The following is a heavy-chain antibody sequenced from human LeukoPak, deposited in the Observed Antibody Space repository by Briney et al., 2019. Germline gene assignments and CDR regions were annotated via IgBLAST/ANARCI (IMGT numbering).Heavy chain of an antibody. Sequence: PGGSLRLSCAASGFTFSNYAMTWVRQAPEKGLKWVSSISDSGGGTHYEDSVKGRFTISRDNSKNTLYLQMNSLRAEDTAVYYCAKDSGPGSYSPTGDEYWGPGILVTVSS. CDR2: ISDSGGGT. J-gene: IGHJ4*02. V-gene: IGHV3-23*01. CDR3: AKDSGPGSYSPTGDEY. D-gene: IGHD3-10*01. CDR1: GFTFSNYA.